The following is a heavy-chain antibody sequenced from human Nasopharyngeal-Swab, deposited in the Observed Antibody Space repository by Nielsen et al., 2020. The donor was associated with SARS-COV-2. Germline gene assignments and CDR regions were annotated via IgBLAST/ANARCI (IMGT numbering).Heavy chain of an antibody. V-gene: IGHV3-13*01. Sequence: GESLKISCAASGFTFSSYDMHWVRQATGKGLEWVSAIGTAGDTYYPGSVKGRFTISRENAKNSLYLQMNSLRAGDTAVYYCARTGAGTPYWYFDLWGRGTLVTVSS. CDR2: IGTAGDT. J-gene: IGHJ2*01. CDR1: GFTFSSYD. D-gene: IGHD6-19*01. CDR3: ARTGAGTPYWYFDL.